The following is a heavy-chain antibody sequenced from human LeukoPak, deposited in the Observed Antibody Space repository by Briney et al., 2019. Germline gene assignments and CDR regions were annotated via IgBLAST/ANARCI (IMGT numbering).Heavy chain of an antibody. CDR3: AKGVYSGSYRLSFSH. Sequence: GGSLRLSCAASGFTFSSYAMSWVRQAPGKGLEWVSAISGSGGSTYYADSVKGRFTISRDNSKNTLYLQMNSLRAEETAVYYCAKGVYSGSYRLSFSHWGQGTLVTVSS. J-gene: IGHJ4*02. CDR2: ISGSGGST. V-gene: IGHV3-23*01. D-gene: IGHD1-26*01. CDR1: GFTFSSYA.